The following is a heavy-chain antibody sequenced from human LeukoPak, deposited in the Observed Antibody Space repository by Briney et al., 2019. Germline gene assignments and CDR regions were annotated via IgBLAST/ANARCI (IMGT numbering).Heavy chain of an antibody. Sequence: GGSLRLSCAASGFTFSSYSMNWVRQAPGKGLEWVSSISSSSSYIYCADSVKGRFTISRDNAKNSLYLQMNSLRAEDTAVYYCARDLAVAGVFDYWGQGTLVTVSS. CDR2: ISSSSSYI. D-gene: IGHD6-19*01. J-gene: IGHJ4*02. CDR1: GFTFSSYS. CDR3: ARDLAVAGVFDY. V-gene: IGHV3-21*01.